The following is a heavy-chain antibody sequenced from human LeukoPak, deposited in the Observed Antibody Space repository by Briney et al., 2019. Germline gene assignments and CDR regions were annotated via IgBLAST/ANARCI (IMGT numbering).Heavy chain of an antibody. CDR1: GFSLTPGAVV. D-gene: IGHD4-17*01. J-gene: IGHJ4*02. CDR2: IYGNDDK. Sequence: SVPTLVKPPQTLTLTCTFSGFSLTPGAVVVGWVRQPPGKALEWLTFIYGNDDKRYSPSLASRLTITKDTSKNEVVLTLSDMDYVDTAKYFCVHRTTVTSVDHWGQGILVTVSS. CDR3: VHRTTVTSVDH. V-gene: IGHV2-5*01.